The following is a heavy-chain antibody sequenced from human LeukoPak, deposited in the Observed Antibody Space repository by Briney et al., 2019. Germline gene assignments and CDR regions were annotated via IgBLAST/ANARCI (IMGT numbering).Heavy chain of an antibody. CDR1: GYTFTGYY. D-gene: IGHD1-7*01. CDR3: ARDRGITGTTAWFDP. J-gene: IGHJ5*02. V-gene: IGHV1-2*02. Sequence: ASVKVSCKASGYTFTGYYMHWVRQAPGQGLEWMGWINPNSGGTNYAQKFQGRVTMTRDTSISTAYMELSRLRSDDTAVYYCARDRGITGTTAWFDPWGQGTLVTVS. CDR2: INPNSGGT.